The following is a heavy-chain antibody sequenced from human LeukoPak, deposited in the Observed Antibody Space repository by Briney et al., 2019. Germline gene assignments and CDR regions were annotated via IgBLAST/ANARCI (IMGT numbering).Heavy chain of an antibody. V-gene: IGHV3-23*01. CDR1: GFTFNNYA. CDR2: LSTSGDNT. D-gene: IGHD6-13*01. CDR3: AKDPNPNPRGIFEY. J-gene: IGHJ4*02. Sequence: GGSLRLSCAASGFTFNNYAMNWVRQAPGKGLEWVSGLSTSGDNTYYTNSVKGRFTISRDNSKNTLYLQMNSLRAEDTAVCYCAKDPNPNPRGIFEYWGQGTLVTVSS.